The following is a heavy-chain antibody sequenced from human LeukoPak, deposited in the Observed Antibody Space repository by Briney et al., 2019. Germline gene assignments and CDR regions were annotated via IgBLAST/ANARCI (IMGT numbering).Heavy chain of an antibody. CDR1: GFTFSSYA. D-gene: IGHD5-24*01. J-gene: IGHJ6*03. V-gene: IGHV3-23*01. CDR3: AKDGAGRWLQPLYYYYMDV. Sequence: GGSLRLSCAASGFTFSSYAMSWVRQAPGKGLEWVSAISGSGGSTYYADSVKGRFTISRDNSKNTLYLQMNSLRAEDTAVYYCAKDGAGRWLQPLYYYYMDVWGKGTTVTASS. CDR2: ISGSGGST.